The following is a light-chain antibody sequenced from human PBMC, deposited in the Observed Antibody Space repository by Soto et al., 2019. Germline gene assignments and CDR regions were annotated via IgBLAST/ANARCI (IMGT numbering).Light chain of an antibody. CDR1: QSVSSD. Sequence: EIVMTQSPATMSVSPGERATLSCRASQSVSSDLAWYQQKPGQAPRFLIYGASTRATGIPARFSGSGSETEFTLTISSLQSEDFAVYYCQQYGSSRTFGQGTKVDIK. CDR3: QQYGSSRT. CDR2: GAS. V-gene: IGKV3-15*01. J-gene: IGKJ1*01.